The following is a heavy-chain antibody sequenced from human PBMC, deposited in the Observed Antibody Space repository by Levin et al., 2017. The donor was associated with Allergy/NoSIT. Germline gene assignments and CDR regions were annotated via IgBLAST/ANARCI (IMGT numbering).Heavy chain of an antibody. CDR1: GGSISSSSYY. V-gene: IGHV4-39*01. CDR2: IYYSGST. D-gene: IGHD5-18*01. CDR3: ARRRVDTAMVYYYYYYYMDV. Sequence: SETLSLTCTVSGGSISSSSYYWGWIRQPPGKGLEWIGSIYYSGSTYYNPSLKSRVTISVDTSKNQFSLKLSAVTAADTAVYYCARRRVDTAMVYYYYYYYMDVWGKGTTVTVSS. J-gene: IGHJ6*03.